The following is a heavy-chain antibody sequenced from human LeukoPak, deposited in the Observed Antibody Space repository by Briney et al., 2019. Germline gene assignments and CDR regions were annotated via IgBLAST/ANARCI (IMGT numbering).Heavy chain of an antibody. J-gene: IGHJ6*02. Sequence: ASVKVSCKASGYTFTGYYMHWVRQAPGRGLEWMGWINPNSGGTNYAQKFQGRVTMTRDTSISTAYMELSRLRSDDTAVYYCAREKRIWSGLSLGMDVRGQGTTVTVSS. V-gene: IGHV1-2*02. CDR3: AREKRIWSGLSLGMDV. CDR2: INPNSGGT. CDR1: GYTFTGYY. D-gene: IGHD3-3*01.